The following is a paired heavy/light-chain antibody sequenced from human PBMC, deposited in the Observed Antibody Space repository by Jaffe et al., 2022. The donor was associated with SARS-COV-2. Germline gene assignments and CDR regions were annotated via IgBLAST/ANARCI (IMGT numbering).Light chain of an antibody. V-gene: IGLV1-44*01. CDR3: AAWDDNLNGPV. J-gene: IGLJ3*02. CDR2: SNY. CDR1: SSNIGSNT. Sequence: QSVLTQPPSASETPGQRVTISCSGSSSNIGSNTVNWYQQFPGTAPKLLIHSNYQRPSGVPDRFSGSKSGASASLAISGLQSGDEAAYYCAAWDDNLNGPVFGGGTKLTVL.
Heavy chain of an antibody. V-gene: IGHV4-34*01. CDR1: GGFFTGYH. CDR3: GRGRIPDW. CDR2: IYHDGST. Sequence: QVQLQQWGAGLLKPSETLSLTCAVYGGFFTGYHWTWIRQPPGKGLEWIGNIYHDGSTNYNPSLKSRVTISVDTSNSQFSLKLDSVTAADTAVYFCGRGRIPDWWGQGTLVTVSS. D-gene: IGHD2-21*01. J-gene: IGHJ4*02.